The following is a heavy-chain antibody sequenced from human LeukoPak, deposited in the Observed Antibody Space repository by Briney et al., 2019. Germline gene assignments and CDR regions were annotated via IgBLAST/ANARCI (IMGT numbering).Heavy chain of an antibody. CDR2: ISSSGSTI. Sequence: AGGSLRLSCAASGFTFSSYAMSWVRQAPGKGLEWVSYISSSGSTIYYADSVKGRFTISRDNAKNSLYLQMNSLRAEDTAVYYCARVRFGLPTDAFDIWGQGTMVTVSS. D-gene: IGHD3-10*01. V-gene: IGHV3-48*04. CDR3: ARVRFGLPTDAFDI. CDR1: GFTFSSYA. J-gene: IGHJ3*02.